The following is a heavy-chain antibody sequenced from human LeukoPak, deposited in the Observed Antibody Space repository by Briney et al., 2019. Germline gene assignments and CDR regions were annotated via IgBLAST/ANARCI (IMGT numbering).Heavy chain of an antibody. Sequence: QSSETLSLTCTVSGGSISSSSYYWGWIRQPPGKGLEWIGSIYYSGSTYYNPSLKSRVTISVDTSKNQFSLKLSSVTAADTAVYYCARQMGYYDSSGYYYDYWGQGTLVTVSS. J-gene: IGHJ4*02. CDR1: GGSISSSSYY. CDR2: IYYSGST. V-gene: IGHV4-39*01. CDR3: ARQMGYYDSSGYYYDY. D-gene: IGHD3-22*01.